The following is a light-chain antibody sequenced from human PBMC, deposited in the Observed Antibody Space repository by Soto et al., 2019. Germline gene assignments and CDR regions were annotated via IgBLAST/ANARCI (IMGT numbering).Light chain of an antibody. CDR2: AAS. V-gene: IGKV3-11*01. J-gene: IGKJ4*01. CDR3: QQTSKSLPLLP. CDR1: QSVSSY. Sequence: HSPGALSLSPGGRATLSCRASQSVSSYLAWYQQKPGHAPSLLIYAASNRAPGTPARFSGSGSGTEFTLTIRSLAPDDSDVYHCQQTSKSLPLLPFGG.